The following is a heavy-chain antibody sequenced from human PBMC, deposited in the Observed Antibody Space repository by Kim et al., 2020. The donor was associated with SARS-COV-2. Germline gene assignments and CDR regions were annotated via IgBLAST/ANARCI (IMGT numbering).Heavy chain of an antibody. D-gene: IGHD5-12*01. CDR2: IIPIFGTA. V-gene: IGHV1-69*13. Sequence: SVKVSCKASGGTFSSSAISWVRQAPGQGLEWMGGIIPIFGTANYAQKFQGRVTITADESTSTAYMELRSLGSEDTAVDYCARGLRLGYFDLWGRGHLVT. CDR3: ARGLRLGYFDL. J-gene: IGHJ2*01. CDR1: GGTFSSSA.